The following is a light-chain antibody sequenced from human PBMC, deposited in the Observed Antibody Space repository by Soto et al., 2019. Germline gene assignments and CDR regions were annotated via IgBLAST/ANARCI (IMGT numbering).Light chain of an antibody. Sequence: EIALTQSPGTLSLSPGERATLSCRASQGVGNKYLAWYQQRPGQAPSLLIYAASSRATGVPDRFSGSGSGTDFTLTISRLEPEDFAVYYCQQYTNAHGITFGQGTRLAIK. CDR3: QQYTNAHGIT. CDR2: AAS. J-gene: IGKJ5*01. V-gene: IGKV3-20*01. CDR1: QGVGNKY.